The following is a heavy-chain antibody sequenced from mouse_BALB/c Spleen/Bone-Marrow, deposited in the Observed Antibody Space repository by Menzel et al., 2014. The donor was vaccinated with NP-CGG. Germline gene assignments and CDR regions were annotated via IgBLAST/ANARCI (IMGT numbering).Heavy chain of an antibody. Sequence: DVKLQESGPELVKPGASVKISCKTSGYTFTEYTIHWVKQSHGKSLEWIGNINPNIGGTTYNQKFKGKATLTVDMSSSTAYMDLRSLTSEDSAVYYCARGRFAYWDQGTLVTVSA. J-gene: IGHJ3*01. CDR3: ARGRFAY. V-gene: IGHV1-18*01. CDR2: INPNIGGT. CDR1: GYTFTEYT.